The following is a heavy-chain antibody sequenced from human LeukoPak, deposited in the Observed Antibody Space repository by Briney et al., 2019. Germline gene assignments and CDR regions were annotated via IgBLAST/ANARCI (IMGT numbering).Heavy chain of an antibody. CDR1: GFSLSISGVG. CDR2: IYWNDDK. J-gene: IGHJ5*02. D-gene: IGHD3-9*01. V-gene: IGHV2-5*01. Sequence: SGPTLVNPTQTLTLTCTFSGFSLSISGVGVGWIRQPPGKALEWLALIYWNDDKRYSPSLKSRLTITKDTSKNQVVLTMTNMDPVDTATYYCARLLYYDILTGYYKDPNWFDPWGQGTLVTVSS. CDR3: ARLLYYDILTGYYKDPNWFDP.